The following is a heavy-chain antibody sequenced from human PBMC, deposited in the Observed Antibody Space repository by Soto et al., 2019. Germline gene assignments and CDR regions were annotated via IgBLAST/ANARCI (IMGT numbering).Heavy chain of an antibody. CDR3: ARDSQQQLGYYYYMDV. CDR1: GFTFSSYG. Sequence: HPGGSLRLSCAASGFTFSSYGMHWVRQAPGKGLEWVAVIWYDGSNKYYADSVKGRFTISRDNSKNTLYLQMNSLRAEDTAVYYCARDSQQQLGYYYYMDVWGKGTTVTVS. CDR2: IWYDGSNK. V-gene: IGHV3-33*01. J-gene: IGHJ6*03. D-gene: IGHD6-13*01.